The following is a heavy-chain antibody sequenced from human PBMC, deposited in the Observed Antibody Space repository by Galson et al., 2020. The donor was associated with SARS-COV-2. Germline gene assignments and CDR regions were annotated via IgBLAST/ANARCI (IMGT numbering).Heavy chain of an antibody. Sequence: PETLPLTCTVPGGYISTNHCLWAWLRQPPGKGPELIGSIHYRGPPYYNPSLKSRLTISMDTSKNQCSLNLSSVTSADTAVYYCSRDQGYGSSWSIVDPFEQWGQGTLVTVSS. V-gene: IGHV4-39*07. J-gene: IGHJ1*01. CDR3: SRDQGYGSSWSIVDPFEQ. D-gene: IGHD6-13*01. CDR1: GGYISTNHCL. CDR2: IHYRGPP.